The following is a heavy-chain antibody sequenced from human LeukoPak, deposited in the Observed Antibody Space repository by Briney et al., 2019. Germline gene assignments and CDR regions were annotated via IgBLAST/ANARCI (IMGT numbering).Heavy chain of an antibody. Sequence: ASVKVSFKASGYTFTGYYMHWVRQAPGQGLEWMRWINPNSGGTNYAQKFQGRVTMTRDTSISTAYMELSRLRSDDTAVYYCARDLGSGWSFDYWGQGTLVTVSS. CDR2: INPNSGGT. V-gene: IGHV1-2*02. CDR3: ARDLGSGWSFDY. J-gene: IGHJ4*02. D-gene: IGHD6-19*01. CDR1: GYTFTGYY.